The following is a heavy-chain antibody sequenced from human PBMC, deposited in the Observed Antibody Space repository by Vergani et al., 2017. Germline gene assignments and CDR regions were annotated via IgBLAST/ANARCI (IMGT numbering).Heavy chain of an antibody. J-gene: IGHJ3*02. V-gene: IGHV3-33*01. CDR1: GFTFSSYG. CDR2: IWYDGSNK. D-gene: IGHD4-17*01. CDR3: ARSRVTTPFDAFDI. Sequence: QVQLVESGGGVVQPGRSLRLSCAASGFTFSSYGMHWVRQAPGKGLEWVAVIWYDGSNKYYADSVKGRFTISRDNSKNTQYLQMNSLRAEDTAVYYCARSRVTTPFDAFDIWGQGTMVTVSS.